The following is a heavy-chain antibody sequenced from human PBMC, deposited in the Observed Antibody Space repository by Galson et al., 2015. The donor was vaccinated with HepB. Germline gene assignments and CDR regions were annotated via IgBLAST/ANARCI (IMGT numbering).Heavy chain of an antibody. J-gene: IGHJ6*02. CDR1: GFTFSSYA. D-gene: IGHD3-3*01. Sequence: SLRLSCAASGFTFSSYAMSWVRQAPGKGLEWVSAISGSGGSTYYADSVKGRFTISRDNSKNTLYLQMNSLRAEDTAVYYCAKDGASENNYDFWSGYYRYYYYGMDVWGQGTTVTVSS. CDR2: ISGSGGST. CDR3: AKDGASENNYDFWSGYYRYYYYGMDV. V-gene: IGHV3-23*01.